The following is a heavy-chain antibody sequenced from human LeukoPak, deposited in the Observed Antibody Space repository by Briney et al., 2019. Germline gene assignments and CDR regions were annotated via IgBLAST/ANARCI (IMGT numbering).Heavy chain of an antibody. CDR1: GFTFSSYA. Sequence: GGSLRLSCAASGFTFSSYAMHWVRQAPGKGLEWVAVISHEGSQTYYADSVRGRFTISRDNSKNMVYPQMNSLRAEDTAVYYCARTREQWQVLDYWGQGTLVTVSS. CDR2: ISHEGSQT. V-gene: IGHV3-30*04. J-gene: IGHJ4*02. CDR3: ARTREQWQVLDY. D-gene: IGHD6-19*01.